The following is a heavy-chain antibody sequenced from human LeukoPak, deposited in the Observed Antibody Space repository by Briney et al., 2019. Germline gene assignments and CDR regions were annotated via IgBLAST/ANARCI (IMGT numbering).Heavy chain of an antibody. Sequence: SETLSLTCAVYGGSFSGYYWSWIRQPPGKGLEWIGEINHSGSTNYNPSLKSRVTISVDTSKNQFSLKLSSVTAADTAVYYCARRPRSRYSGYERYYYYYYMDVWGKGTTVTISS. V-gene: IGHV4-34*01. CDR3: ARRPRSRYSGYERYYYYYYMDV. J-gene: IGHJ6*03. CDR2: INHSGST. D-gene: IGHD5-12*01. CDR1: GGSFSGYY.